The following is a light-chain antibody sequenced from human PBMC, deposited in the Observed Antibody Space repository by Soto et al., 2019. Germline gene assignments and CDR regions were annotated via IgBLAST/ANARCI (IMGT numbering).Light chain of an antibody. CDR3: CSYAGSGTFV. CDR1: SSDVGSYNL. V-gene: IGLV2-23*01. J-gene: IGLJ1*01. CDR2: EGS. Sequence: QSVLTQPASVSGSPGQSITISCTGTSSDVGSYNLVSWYQQHPGKAPKLVIYEGSKRPSGVSSRFSGSKSDNTPSLTISGLQAEDEADCYCCSYAGSGTFVFGTGTKVTVL.